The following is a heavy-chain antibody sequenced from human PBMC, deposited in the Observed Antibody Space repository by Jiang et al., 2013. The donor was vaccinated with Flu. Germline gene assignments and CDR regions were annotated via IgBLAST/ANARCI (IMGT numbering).Heavy chain of an antibody. CDR2: TYYMGIS. Sequence: ETLSLICTVSGGSISSSTDYWAWIRQPPGKGLEWIASTYYMGISNYNSSLKSRLTVSVDTSKNQFSLKLSSVTAADTAVYFCARRSIRGRVYYFDDWGQGTLVTVSS. CDR1: GGSISSSTDY. J-gene: IGHJ4*02. CDR3: ARRSIRGRVYYFDD. V-gene: IGHV4-39*01. D-gene: IGHD2/OR15-2a*01.